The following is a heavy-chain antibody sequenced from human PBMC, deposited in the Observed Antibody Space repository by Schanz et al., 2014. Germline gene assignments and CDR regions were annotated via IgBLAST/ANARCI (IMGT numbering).Heavy chain of an antibody. D-gene: IGHD3-9*01. CDR1: GFSFTTYA. V-gene: IGHV3-23*04. CDR2: LSEGGGGT. Sequence: DVQLVESGGGLVQPGKSLRLSCASSGFSFTTYAMSWVRQAPGKGLEWVSALSEGGGGTHYADSVRGRFTISSDSSKNTLYLQMSSLRADDTAVYYCAKAADWPVTRFDPWGQGTLVTVSS. CDR3: AKAADWPVTRFDP. J-gene: IGHJ5*02.